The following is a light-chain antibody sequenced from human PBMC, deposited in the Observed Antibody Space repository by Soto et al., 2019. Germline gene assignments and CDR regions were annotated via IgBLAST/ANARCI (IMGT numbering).Light chain of an antibody. CDR2: WAS. CDR3: QQHYINPIT. J-gene: IGKJ5*01. CDR1: QCFLYSAKNKNF. Sequence: IVMTQSPDSLALSLCDRPTIYCKSSQCFLYSAKNKNFLTWYQQKPGQPPKLLIYWASTRESGVPDRFTGSGSGTDFTLTINSLQAEDVAVYYCQQHYINPITFGQGTRLEIK. V-gene: IGKV4-1*01.